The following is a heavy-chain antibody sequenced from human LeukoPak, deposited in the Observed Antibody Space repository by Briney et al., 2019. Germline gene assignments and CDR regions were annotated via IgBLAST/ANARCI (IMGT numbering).Heavy chain of an antibody. CDR2: IYHSGST. D-gene: IGHD2-2*01. J-gene: IGHJ3*02. Sequence: SETLSLTCVVSGGSISSSNWWSWVRQPPEKGLEWFGEIYHSGSTNYTPSLKSRVTISVDKSKNQFSLKLSSVTAADTAVYYCARVRYCSSTSCYEDAFDIWGQGTMVTVSS. V-gene: IGHV4-4*02. CDR3: ARVRYCSSTSCYEDAFDI. CDR1: GGSISSSNW.